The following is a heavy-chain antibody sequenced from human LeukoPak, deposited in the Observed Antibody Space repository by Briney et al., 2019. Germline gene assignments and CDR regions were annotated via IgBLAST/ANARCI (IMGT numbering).Heavy chain of an antibody. J-gene: IGHJ5*02. D-gene: IGHD6-13*01. CDR1: GGSFSGYY. CDR2: INHSGST. Sequence: SETLSLTCAVYGGSFSGYYWSWIRQPPGKGLEWIGEINHSGSTNYNPSLKSRVTISVDTSKNQFSLKLSSVTAADTAVYYCARGRCSSSWWRNNWFDPWGQGTLVTVSS. V-gene: IGHV4-34*01. CDR3: ARGRCSSSWWRNNWFDP.